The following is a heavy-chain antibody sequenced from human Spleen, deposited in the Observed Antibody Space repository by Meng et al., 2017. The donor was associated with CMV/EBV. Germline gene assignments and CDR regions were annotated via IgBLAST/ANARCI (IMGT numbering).Heavy chain of an antibody. CDR3: ARDYNNDY. V-gene: IGHV3-11*04. J-gene: IGHJ4*02. CDR1: GFTFSDYY. Sequence: GESLKISCAAFGFTFSDYYMTWIRQAPGKGLEWVSYINSRGGIIYYADSVKGRFAISRDNAQNSVYLQMNSLRAEDTAVYYCARDYNNDYWGRGTLVTVSS. CDR2: INSRGGII. D-gene: IGHD5-24*01.